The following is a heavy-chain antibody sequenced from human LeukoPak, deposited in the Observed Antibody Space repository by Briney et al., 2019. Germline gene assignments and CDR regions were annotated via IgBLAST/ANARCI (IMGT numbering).Heavy chain of an antibody. J-gene: IGHJ5*02. D-gene: IGHD3-10*01. CDR1: GFTFSSYA. V-gene: IGHV3-23*01. CDR2: INGSGGST. Sequence: PGGSLRLSCAASGFTFSSYAMSWVRQAPGKGLEWVSAINGSGGSTYYADSVKGRFTISRDNSKNTLYLQMNSLRAEDTAVYYCAKSPYMVRGVNYWFDPWGQGTLVTVSS. CDR3: AKSPYMVRGVNYWFDP.